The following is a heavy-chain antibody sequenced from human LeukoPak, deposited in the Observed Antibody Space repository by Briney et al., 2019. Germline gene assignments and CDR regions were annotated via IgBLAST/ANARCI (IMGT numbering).Heavy chain of an antibody. CDR1: GFTFSSYW. Sequence: GGSLRLSCAASGFTFSSYWMHWVRQAPGKGRVWVSHINSGGSSTSYADSVKGRFTISRDNDKITVYLQMNSLSAGDPAVYYCAGVATQAYWGQGTLVTVSS. CDR3: AGVATQAY. J-gene: IGHJ4*02. CDR2: INSGGSST. V-gene: IGHV3-74*01. D-gene: IGHD5-12*01.